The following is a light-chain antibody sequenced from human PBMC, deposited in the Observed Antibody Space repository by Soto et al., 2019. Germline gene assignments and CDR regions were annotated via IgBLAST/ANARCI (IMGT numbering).Light chain of an antibody. J-gene: IGKJ4*01. CDR1: QSVSSN. CDR2: GAS. CDR3: QQYNNCPLT. Sequence: DIVMTQSPATLSVSPGERATLSCRASQSVSSNLAWYQQKPGQAPRLLIYGASTRATGIPARFSGSGSGTEFILTISSRLSEDFLVYYCQQYNNCPLTFGGGTKVEIK. V-gene: IGKV3D-15*01.